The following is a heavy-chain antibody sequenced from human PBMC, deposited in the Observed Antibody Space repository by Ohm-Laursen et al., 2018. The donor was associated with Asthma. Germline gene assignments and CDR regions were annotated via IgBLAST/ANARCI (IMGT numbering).Heavy chain of an antibody. V-gene: IGHV3-30*04. D-gene: IGHD5-12*01. Sequence: SLRLSCSASGFTFSSYAMHWVRQAPGKGLEWVAVISYDGSNKYYADSVKGRFTISRDNSKNTLYLQMNSLRAEDTAVYYCAKEGYSGYESGPGDYWGQGTLVTVSS. CDR1: GFTFSSYA. CDR3: AKEGYSGYESGPGDY. CDR2: ISYDGSNK. J-gene: IGHJ4*02.